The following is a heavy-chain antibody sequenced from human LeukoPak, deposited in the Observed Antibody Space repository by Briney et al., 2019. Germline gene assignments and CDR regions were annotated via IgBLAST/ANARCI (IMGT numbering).Heavy chain of an antibody. CDR3: ARVWAWGSGNYFDN. V-gene: IGHV3-20*04. CDR2: IRGDAGST. J-gene: IGHJ4*02. D-gene: IGHD7-27*01. CDR1: RFTFYAFG. Sequence: PGGSPRLSCAPSRFTFYAFGMTWVPQAPGKGLEWVSAIRGDAGSTGYADSVKGRFTISRDNAKNSLYLQMNSLRVEDTALYYCARVWAWGSGNYFDNWGQGTLVTVSS.